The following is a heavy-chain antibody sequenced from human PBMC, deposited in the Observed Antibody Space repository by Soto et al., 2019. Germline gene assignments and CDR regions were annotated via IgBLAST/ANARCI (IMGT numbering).Heavy chain of an antibody. J-gene: IGHJ4*02. D-gene: IGHD3-10*01. CDR1: GFTFSSYA. CDR2: ISGSGGST. V-gene: IGHV3-23*01. CDR3: AKDSLWFGESPPFDY. Sequence: LRLSCAASGFTFSSYAMSWVRQAPGKGLEWVSAISGSGGSTYYADSVKGRFTISRDNSKNTLYLQMNSLRAEDTAVYYCAKDSLWFGESPPFDYWGQGTLVTVSS.